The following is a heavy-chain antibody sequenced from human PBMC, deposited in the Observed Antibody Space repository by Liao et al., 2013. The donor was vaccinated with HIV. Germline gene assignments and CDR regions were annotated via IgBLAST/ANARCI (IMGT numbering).Heavy chain of an antibody. D-gene: IGHD3-3*01. Sequence: QVQLQESGSGLVKPSETLSLTCTVSGGSISSYYWSWIRQPPGKGLEWIGYIHYSGSTKYNPSLKSRVTISVDTSKNQLSLKLRSETAADTAVYYCAARITISGVAIPHALDVWGQGTMVAVSS. J-gene: IGHJ3*01. CDR3: AARITISGVAIPHALDV. CDR2: IHYSGST. V-gene: IGHV4-59*01. CDR1: GGSISSYY.